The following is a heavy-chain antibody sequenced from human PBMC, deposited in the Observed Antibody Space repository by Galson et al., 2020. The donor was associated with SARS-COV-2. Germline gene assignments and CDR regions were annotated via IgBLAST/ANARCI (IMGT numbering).Heavy chain of an antibody. V-gene: IGHV4-59*01. Sequence: SETLSLTCTVSGSSISSYYWSWIRQPPGKGLEWIGYIYYSGSTNYNPSLKSRVTISVETSKNQFSLKLSSVTAADTAVYYCASSWYYYDSSGYPPGIFDYWGQGTLVTVSS. CDR1: GSSISSYY. D-gene: IGHD3-22*01. J-gene: IGHJ4*02. CDR3: ASSWYYYDSSGYPPGIFDY. CDR2: IYYSGST.